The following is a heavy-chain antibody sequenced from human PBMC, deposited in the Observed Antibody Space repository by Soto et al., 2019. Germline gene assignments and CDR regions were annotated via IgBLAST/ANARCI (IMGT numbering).Heavy chain of an antibody. J-gene: IGHJ3*02. V-gene: IGHV4-31*03. CDR1: GGSISGSYYY. Sequence: QVQLQESGPGLVKPSQTLSLTCTVSGGSISGSYYYWTWIRQHPGKGLEWIGYIYYSGSTHYNPTLKGRVDISVDTSKNQFSLKLSSLSAADTAVYYCARGGITFTDRDAFDIWGQGTMVTVSS. CDR2: IYYSGST. CDR3: ARGGITFTDRDAFDI. D-gene: IGHD3-10*01.